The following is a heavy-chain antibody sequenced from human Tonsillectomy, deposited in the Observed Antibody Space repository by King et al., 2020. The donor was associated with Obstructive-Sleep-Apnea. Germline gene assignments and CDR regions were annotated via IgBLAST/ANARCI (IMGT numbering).Heavy chain of an antibody. V-gene: IGHV3-30*02. D-gene: IGHD6-13*01. CDR3: AKEGKAATGNDALDI. Sequence: HVQLVESGGGVVQPGGSQRLSCAASALAFSTFGMHWVRQAPGKGLEWVAFIQYHGGDQCYADSVKGRFTISRDNSKNALYLQMNSLRVEDTAVYFCAKEGKAATGNDALDIWGQGTMGSVSS. CDR2: IQYHGGDQ. J-gene: IGHJ3*02. CDR1: ALAFSTFG.